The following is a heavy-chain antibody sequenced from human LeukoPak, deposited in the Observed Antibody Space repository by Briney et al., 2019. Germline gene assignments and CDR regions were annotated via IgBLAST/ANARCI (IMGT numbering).Heavy chain of an antibody. Sequence: GGSLRLSCAASGFTVSDNYMSWVRQAPGKGLEWVSVTYSGGSTYYADSVKGRFTISRDNSKNTLYLQMNSLRAEDTAVCYCARGIEVGSGYMDVWGKGTTVTISS. D-gene: IGHD3-22*01. V-gene: IGHV3-66*01. CDR1: GFTVSDNY. CDR3: ARGIEVGSGYMDV. J-gene: IGHJ6*03. CDR2: TYSGGST.